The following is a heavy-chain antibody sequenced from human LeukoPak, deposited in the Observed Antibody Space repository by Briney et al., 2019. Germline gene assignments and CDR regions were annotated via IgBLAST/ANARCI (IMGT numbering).Heavy chain of an antibody. CDR1: GFTFSRYV. Sequence: PGGSLRLSCEASGFTFSRYVMHWVRQAPGKGLEWVAVIWHDGTNENYADSVKGRFIISRDNSRNTVFLQIHDLRVEDTAVYYCERESKTSGSPHNDVCGQGKMVTVSS. CDR2: IWHDGTNE. CDR3: ERESKTSGSPHNDV. D-gene: IGHD1-26*01. V-gene: IGHV3-33*08. J-gene: IGHJ3*01.